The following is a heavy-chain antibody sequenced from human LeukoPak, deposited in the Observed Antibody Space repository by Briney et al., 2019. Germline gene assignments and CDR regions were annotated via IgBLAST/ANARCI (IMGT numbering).Heavy chain of an antibody. J-gene: IGHJ4*02. D-gene: IGHD2-2*01. CDR1: GYTFTSYY. CDR2: INPSGGST. V-gene: IGHV1-46*01. CDR3: AREGDIVVVPAAITLSY. Sequence: ASVKVSCKESGYTFTSYYMHWVRQAPGQGLEWMGIINPSGGSTSYAQKFQGRVTMTRDTSTSTVYMELSSLRSEDTAVYYCAREGDIVVVPAAITLSYWGQGTLVTVSS.